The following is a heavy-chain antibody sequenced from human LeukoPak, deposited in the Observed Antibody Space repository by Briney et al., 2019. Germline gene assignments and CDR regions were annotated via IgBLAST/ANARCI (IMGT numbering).Heavy chain of an antibody. J-gene: IGHJ3*02. CDR3: ARWSGMATLTLKDAFDI. D-gene: IGHD5-24*01. Sequence: GASVKVSCMGSGYTFTSYDINWVRQATGQGREWMGWMDPNRGNTGYAQKFQGRVTMTRNTSISTAYMELSSLRSEDTAVYYCARWSGMATLTLKDAFDIWGQGTMVTVSS. CDR1: GYTFTSYD. CDR2: MDPNRGNT. V-gene: IGHV1-8*01.